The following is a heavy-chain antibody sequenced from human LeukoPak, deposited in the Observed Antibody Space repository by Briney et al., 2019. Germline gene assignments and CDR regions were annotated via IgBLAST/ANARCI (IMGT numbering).Heavy chain of an antibody. CDR1: GFTFSNYA. V-gene: IGHV4-59*08. CDR3: ARHPTLSIAAAGNVDY. D-gene: IGHD6-13*01. Sequence: GSLRLSCAASGFTFSNYAMSWVRQAPGKGLEWIGYIYYSGSANYHPSLKSRVTISLDTSKNQFSLKLSSVTAADTAVYYCARHPTLSIAAAGNVDYWGQGTLVTVSS. CDR2: IYYSGSA. J-gene: IGHJ4*02.